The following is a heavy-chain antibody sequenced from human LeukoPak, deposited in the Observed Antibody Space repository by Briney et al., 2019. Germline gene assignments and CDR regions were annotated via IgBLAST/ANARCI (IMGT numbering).Heavy chain of an antibody. J-gene: IGHJ5*02. CDR1: GLTFSSYG. Sequence: GGSLRLSCAASGLTFSSYGMHWVRQAPGKGLECVEFIRYDGSNKYYADSVKGRFTISRDNSKNTLYLQMNSLRPEDTAVYYCAKDFGYSSGWYVHWGQGILVTVSS. D-gene: IGHD6-19*01. V-gene: IGHV3-30*02. CDR2: IRYDGSNK. CDR3: AKDFGYSSGWYVH.